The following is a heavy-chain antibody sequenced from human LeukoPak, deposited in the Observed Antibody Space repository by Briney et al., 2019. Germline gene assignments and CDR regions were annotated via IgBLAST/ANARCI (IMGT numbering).Heavy chain of an antibody. CDR3: ARTYYGGNENAFDI. CDR2: ISSSGSTI. V-gene: IGHV3-11*04. D-gene: IGHD4-23*01. CDR1: GFTFDDYA. J-gene: IGHJ3*02. Sequence: GGSLRLSCAASGFTFDDYAMHWVRQAPGKGLEWVSYISSSGSTIYYADSVKGRFTISRDNAKNPLYLQMNSLRAEDTAVYYCARTYYGGNENAFDIWGQGTMVTVSS.